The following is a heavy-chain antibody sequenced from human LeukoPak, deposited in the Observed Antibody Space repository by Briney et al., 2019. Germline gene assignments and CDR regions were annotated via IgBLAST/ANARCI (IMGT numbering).Heavy chain of an antibody. CDR2: IYYSGNT. V-gene: IGHV4-59*08. J-gene: IGHJ3*01. CDR1: GASISSYY. D-gene: IGHD3-9*01. Sequence: PSETLSLTCTVSGASISSYYWSWIRQPPGKGLEWIAYIYYSGNTNFNPSLKSRVTISIDTSKNQFSLNLTSVTAADTAVYYCARLGLLRNVDWARKSDDFEFWGQGTMVTVSS. CDR3: ARLGLLRNVDWARKSDDFEF.